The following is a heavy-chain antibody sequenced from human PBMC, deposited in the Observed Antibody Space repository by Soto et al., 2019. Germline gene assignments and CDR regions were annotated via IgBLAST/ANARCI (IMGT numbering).Heavy chain of an antibody. J-gene: IGHJ4*02. D-gene: IGHD1-26*01. CDR1: GFTFSSYG. Sequence: PGGSLRLSCAASGFTFSSYGMHWVRQAPGKGLEWVAVISYDGSNKYYADSVKGRFTISRDNSKNTLYLQMNSLRAEDTAVYYCAKDRGPLWEHNYFDYWGQGTLVTVSS. V-gene: IGHV3-30*18. CDR3: AKDRGPLWEHNYFDY. CDR2: ISYDGSNK.